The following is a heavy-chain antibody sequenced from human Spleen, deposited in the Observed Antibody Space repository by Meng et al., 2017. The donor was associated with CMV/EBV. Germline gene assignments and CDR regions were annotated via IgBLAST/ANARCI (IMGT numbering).Heavy chain of an antibody. V-gene: IGHV1-2*02. CDR3: ARDNNWGSDY. CDR2: IHPHRGDT. Sequence: SCNSSGYTFTSHSFPWVRQAPGQGLEWMGWIHPHRGDTNYAQQFQGRVTLTRDTSINTGYMELTRLTSDDTAVYYCARDNNWGSDYWGQGTLVTVSS. CDR1: GYTFTSHS. J-gene: IGHJ4*02. D-gene: IGHD7-27*01.